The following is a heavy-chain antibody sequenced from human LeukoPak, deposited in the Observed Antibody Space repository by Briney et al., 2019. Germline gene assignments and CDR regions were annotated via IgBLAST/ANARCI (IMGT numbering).Heavy chain of an antibody. CDR3: ARDPDVVVTAIRPPTNDY. Sequence: SVKVSCKASGYTFTGYYMHWVRQAPGQGLEWMGWINPNSGGTNYAQKFQGRVTMTGDTSISTAYMELSRLRSDDTAVYYCARDPDVVVTAIRPPTNDYWGQGTLVTVSS. CDR1: GYTFTGYY. V-gene: IGHV1-2*02. D-gene: IGHD2-21*02. CDR2: INPNSGGT. J-gene: IGHJ4*02.